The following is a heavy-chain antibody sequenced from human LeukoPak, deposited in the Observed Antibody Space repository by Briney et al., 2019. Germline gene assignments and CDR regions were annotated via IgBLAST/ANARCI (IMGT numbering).Heavy chain of an antibody. CDR2: ISSSRTYI. CDR3: ARETDVDDVDPFHI. CDR1: GFTFSSSS. J-gene: IGHJ3*02. Sequence: GGSLRLSCAASGFTFSSSSMSWVRQAPGKGLEWVSSISSSRTYIYYADSVKGRFTSSRDNARKSLYLQMNSLRAEDTAVYYCARETDVDDVDPFHIWGQGTMVTVSS. D-gene: IGHD3-16*01. V-gene: IGHV3-21*01.